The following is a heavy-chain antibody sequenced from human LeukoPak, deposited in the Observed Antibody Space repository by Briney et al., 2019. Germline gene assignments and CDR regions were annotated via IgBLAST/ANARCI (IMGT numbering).Heavy chain of an antibody. Sequence: GGSLRLSCAASGFTFSSYGMHWVRQAPGKGLEWVAFIRYGGSNKYYADSVKGRFTISRDNSKNTLYLQMNSLRAEDTAVYYCAKDLVHDYGDYYFDYWGQGTLVTVSS. D-gene: IGHD4-17*01. CDR3: AKDLVHDYGDYYFDY. V-gene: IGHV3-30*02. CDR1: GFTFSSYG. J-gene: IGHJ4*02. CDR2: IRYGGSNK.